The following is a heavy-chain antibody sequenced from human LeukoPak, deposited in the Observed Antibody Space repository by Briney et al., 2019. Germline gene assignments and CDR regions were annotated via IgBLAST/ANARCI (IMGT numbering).Heavy chain of an antibody. V-gene: IGHV4-34*01. J-gene: IGHJ4*02. CDR2: INHSGST. D-gene: IGHD3-10*01. CDR1: GGSFSGYY. Sequence: SETLSLTCAVYGGSFSGYYWSWIRQPPGKGLEWIGEINHSGSTNYNPSLKSRVTISVDTSKNQFSLKLSSVAAADTAVYYCARSGTLGFDYWGQGTLVTVPS. CDR3: ARSGTLGFDY.